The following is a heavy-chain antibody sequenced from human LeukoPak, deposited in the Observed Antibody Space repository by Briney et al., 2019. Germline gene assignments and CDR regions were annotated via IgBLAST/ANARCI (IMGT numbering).Heavy chain of an antibody. CDR3: ARDEGYYGSGSHYDY. D-gene: IGHD3-10*01. V-gene: IGHV1-46*01. Sequence: GASVKVSCKASGYTFTSYYMHWVRQAPGQGLEWMGIINPSGGSTSYAQKFQGRVTMTRDMSTSTVYMELSSLRSEDTAVYYCARDEGYYGSGSHYDYWGQGTLVTVSS. J-gene: IGHJ4*02. CDR2: INPSGGST. CDR1: GYTFTSYY.